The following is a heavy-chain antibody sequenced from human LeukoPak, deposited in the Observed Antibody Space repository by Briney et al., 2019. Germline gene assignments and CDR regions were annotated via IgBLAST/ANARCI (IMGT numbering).Heavy chain of an antibody. D-gene: IGHD4-17*01. CDR1: GFTFSRYW. CDR2: INSDGSDI. J-gene: IGHJ4*02. Sequence: GGSLRLSCTASGFTFSRYWMHWVRQAPGKGLVWVSRINSDGSDIRYADSVRGRFTISGDNAKNTVYLQMNSLRAEDTAVYYCAREATYGDYPVDNWGQGTLVTVSS. V-gene: IGHV3-74*01. CDR3: AREATYGDYPVDN.